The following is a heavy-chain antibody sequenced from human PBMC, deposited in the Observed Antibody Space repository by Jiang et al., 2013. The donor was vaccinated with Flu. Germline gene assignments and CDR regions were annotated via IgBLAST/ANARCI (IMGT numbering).Heavy chain of an antibody. CDR2: IYYSGST. D-gene: IGHD4-23*01. Sequence: LLKPSETLSLTCTVSGGSISSYYWSWIRQPPGKGLEWIGYIYYSGSTNYNPSLKSRVTISVDTSKNQFSLKLSSVTAADTAVYYCARAVRGFDPWGQGTLVTVSS. J-gene: IGHJ5*02. V-gene: IGHV4-59*01. CDR3: ARAVRGFDP. CDR1: GGSISSYY.